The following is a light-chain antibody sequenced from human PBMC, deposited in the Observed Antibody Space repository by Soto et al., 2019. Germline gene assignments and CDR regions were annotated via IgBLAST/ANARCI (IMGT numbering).Light chain of an antibody. CDR2: DVY. CDR3: SSYTSSTTLV. CDR1: RGDIGGYNY. V-gene: IGLV2-14*03. J-gene: IGLJ1*01. Sequence: TRGDIGGYNYVSWYQQHPGKAPKLMIYDVYHRPSGVSNRFSASKSGNTASLTISGLQAEDEADYYCSSYTSSTTLVFGTGTKVTVL.